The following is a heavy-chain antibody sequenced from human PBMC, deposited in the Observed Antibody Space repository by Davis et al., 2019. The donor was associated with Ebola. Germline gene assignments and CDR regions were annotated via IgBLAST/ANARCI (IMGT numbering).Heavy chain of an antibody. CDR1: GFTFSSYA. V-gene: IGHV3-7*01. CDR2: IKQDGSEK. Sequence: GGSLRLSCAASGFTFSSYAMSWVRQAPGKGLEWVANIKQDGSEKYYVDSVKGRFTISRDNAKNSLYLQMNSLRAEDTAVYYCAREGRYYYYYGMDVWGQGTTVTVSS. CDR3: AREGRYYYYYGMDV. J-gene: IGHJ6*02.